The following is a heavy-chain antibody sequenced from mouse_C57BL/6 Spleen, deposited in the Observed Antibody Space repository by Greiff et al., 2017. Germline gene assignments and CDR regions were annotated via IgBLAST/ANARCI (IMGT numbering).Heavy chain of an antibody. J-gene: IGHJ2*01. D-gene: IGHD1-1*01. CDR2: ISDGGSYT. V-gene: IGHV5-4*01. CDR3: ARDRGGSSLDY. CDR1: GFTFSSYA. Sequence: EVMLVESGGGLVKPGGSLKLSCAASGFTFSSYAMSWVRQTPEKRLEWVATISDGGSYTYYPDNVKGRFTLSRDNAKNNLYLQMSHLKSEDTAMYYCARDRGGSSLDYWGQGTTLTVS.